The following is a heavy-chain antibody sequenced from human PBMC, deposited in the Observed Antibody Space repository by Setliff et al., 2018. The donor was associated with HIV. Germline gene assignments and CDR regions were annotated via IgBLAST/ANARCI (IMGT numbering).Heavy chain of an antibody. J-gene: IGHJ3*02. CDR2: INPSGGTA. CDR1: GYTFTNYY. Sequence: ASVKVSCKASGYTFTNYYIHWVRQAPGQGLEWMGLINPSGGTANYAQKFQGRVTITTDESTSTAYMELSSLRSEDTAVYYCARDYFDSSAYHYGFGAFDIWGQGTMVTVSS. CDR3: ARDYFDSSAYHYGFGAFDI. D-gene: IGHD3-22*01. V-gene: IGHV1-46*01.